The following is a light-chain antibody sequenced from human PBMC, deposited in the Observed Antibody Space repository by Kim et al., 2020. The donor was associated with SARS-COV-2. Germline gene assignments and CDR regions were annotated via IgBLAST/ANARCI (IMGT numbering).Light chain of an antibody. Sequence: VMTQSPATLSVSPGERVTLSCRASESVTTDLAWHQQTPGQAPRVLIYDASTRATGLPARFSGSGSGTEFTLTISSLQSEDFAVYYCQQSNKWPYTFGQGTKLEI. V-gene: IGKV3-15*01. J-gene: IGKJ2*01. CDR2: DAS. CDR3: QQSNKWPYT. CDR1: ESVTTD.